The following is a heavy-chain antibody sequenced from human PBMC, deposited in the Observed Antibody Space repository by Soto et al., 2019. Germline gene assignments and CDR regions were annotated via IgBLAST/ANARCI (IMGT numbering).Heavy chain of an antibody. Sequence: GASVKVSCKASGGTFSSYAISWVRQAPGQGLEWMGGIIPIFGTANYAQKFQGRVTITADESTSTAYTELSSLRSEDTAVYYCASATMIVVVMAANNAFDIWGQGTMVTVSS. D-gene: IGHD3-22*01. V-gene: IGHV1-69*13. J-gene: IGHJ3*02. CDR1: GGTFSSYA. CDR2: IIPIFGTA. CDR3: ASATMIVVVMAANNAFDI.